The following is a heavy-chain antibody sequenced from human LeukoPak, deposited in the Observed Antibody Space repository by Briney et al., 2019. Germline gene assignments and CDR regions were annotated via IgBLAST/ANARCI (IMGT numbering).Heavy chain of an antibody. J-gene: IGHJ5*02. D-gene: IGHD3-9*01. V-gene: IGHV4-39*07. Sequence: SETLSLTCTVSGGSISSSSYYWGWIRQPPGKGLEWIGSIYYSGSTYYNPSLKSRVTISVDTSKNQFSLKLSSVTAADTAVYYCARATGFYDILTNEANNWFDPWGQGTLVTVSS. CDR1: GGSISSSSYY. CDR2: IYYSGST. CDR3: ARATGFYDILTNEANNWFDP.